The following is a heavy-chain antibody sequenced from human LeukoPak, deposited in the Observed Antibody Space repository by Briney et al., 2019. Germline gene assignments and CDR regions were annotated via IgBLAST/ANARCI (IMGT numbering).Heavy chain of an antibody. D-gene: IGHD6-19*01. CDR1: GGSTISTIYY. CDR3: ATSGWYLLPGIY. J-gene: IGHJ4*02. Sequence: PSETLSLTCTVSGGSTISTIYYWGWVRQPPGKGLGWIGSIFFSGSTYSNPSLKSRATFLVETSKKQCSLKLSSVTAAETAVFYCATSGWYLLPGIYWGQGTMVTVSS. V-gene: IGHV4-39*01. CDR2: IFFSGST.